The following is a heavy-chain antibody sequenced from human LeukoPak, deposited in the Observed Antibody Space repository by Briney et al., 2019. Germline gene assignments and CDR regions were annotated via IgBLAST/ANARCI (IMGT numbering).Heavy chain of an antibody. CDR2: IIPIFGTA. V-gene: IGHV1-69*01. CDR1: GGTFSSYA. J-gene: IGHJ6*04. CDR3: ARLYGGSGSYPYYGMDV. Sequence: SVKVSCKASGGTFSSYAISWVRQAPGQGLEWMGGIIPIFGTANYAQKFQGRVTITADESTSTAYMELSSLRSEDTAVYYCARLYGGSGSYPYYGMDVWDKGTTVTVSS. D-gene: IGHD3-10*01.